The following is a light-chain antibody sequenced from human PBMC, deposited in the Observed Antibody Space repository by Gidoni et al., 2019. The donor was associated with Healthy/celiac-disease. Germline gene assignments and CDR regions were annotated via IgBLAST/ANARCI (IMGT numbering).Light chain of an antibody. CDR2: AAS. Sequence: DIQMTQSPSSLSASVGDRVTITCRASQSISSYLNLYQQKPGKAPKLLIYAASSLQSGVPSRFSGSGSGTDFTLTISSLQPEDFATYYCQQGYSTSWTFGQGTKVEIK. CDR3: QQGYSTSWT. CDR1: QSISSY. J-gene: IGKJ1*01. V-gene: IGKV1-39*01.